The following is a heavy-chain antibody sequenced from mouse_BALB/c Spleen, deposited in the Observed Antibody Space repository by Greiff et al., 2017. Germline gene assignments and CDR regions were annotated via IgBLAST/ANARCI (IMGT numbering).Heavy chain of an antibody. CDR2: IDPANGNT. V-gene: IGHV14-3*02. Sequence: VQLKESGAELVKPGASVKLSCTASGFNIKDTYMHWVKQRHEQGLEWIGRIDPANGNTKYDPKFQGKATITADTSSNTAYLQLSSLTSDDTAVYYCARSLYGPNYYAMDYWGQGTSVTVSS. D-gene: IGHD1-1*02. CDR3: ARSLYGPNYYAMDY. J-gene: IGHJ4*01. CDR1: GFNIKDTY.